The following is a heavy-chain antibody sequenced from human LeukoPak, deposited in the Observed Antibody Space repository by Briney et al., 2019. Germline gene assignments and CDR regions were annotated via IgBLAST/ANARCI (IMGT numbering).Heavy chain of an antibody. J-gene: IGHJ4*02. CDR3: AKDMGSSGWHFDY. CDR1: GFTFDDYA. V-gene: IGHV3-9*01. Sequence: PGRSLRLSCAASGFTFDDYAMHWVRQAPGKGLEWVSGISWNSGSIGYADSVKGRFTISRDNAKNSLYLQMNSLRAEDTALYYCAKDMGSSGWHFDYWGQGTLVTVSS. CDR2: ISWNSGSI. D-gene: IGHD6-19*01.